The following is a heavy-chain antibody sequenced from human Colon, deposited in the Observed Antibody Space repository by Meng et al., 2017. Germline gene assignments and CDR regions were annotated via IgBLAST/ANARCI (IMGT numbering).Heavy chain of an antibody. D-gene: IGHD4-23*01. CDR2: IDHRGSA. CDR1: GASVSVNSY. V-gene: IGHV4-4*02. J-gene: IGHJ4*02. Sequence: QVQFQESGPGLVRPSEPLSLACSVSGASVSVNSYWSWVRQPPGRGLEWIGQIDHRGSAYYRPSLNSRVTMSLDKSRNQFSLRLTSVTAADTAVYYCARHGGYYQDFWGQGTLVTVSS. CDR3: ARHGGYYQDF.